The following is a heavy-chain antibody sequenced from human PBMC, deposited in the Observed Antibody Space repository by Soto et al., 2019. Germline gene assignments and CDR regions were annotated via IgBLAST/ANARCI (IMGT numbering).Heavy chain of an antibody. V-gene: IGHV3-49*03. J-gene: IGHJ6*02. Sequence: PGGSLRLSCTVSGFTIGHYSMNWFRQAPGKGLEWVGFIRSKAYGGTTEYAASVKGRFTISRDDSKSIAYLQMNSLKTEDTAVYYCTRIDGSYYYYYGMDVCGQGTTVTVSS. CDR3: TRIDGSYYYYYGMDV. CDR2: IRSKAYGGTT. CDR1: GFTIGHYS.